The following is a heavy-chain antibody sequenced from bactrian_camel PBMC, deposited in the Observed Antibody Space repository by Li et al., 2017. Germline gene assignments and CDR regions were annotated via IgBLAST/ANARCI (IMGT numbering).Heavy chain of an antibody. Sequence: HVQLVESGGGSVQAGGSLKLSCASSGLACKFDWYWYRQAPGKERETVARLGWEGDTRLYDDSMKGRFTISRDNIKQILYLQMRDLKPEDTGTYTCKTQGGGSYLCAFGNWDQGTQVTVS. CDR2: LGWEGDTR. D-gene: IGHD2*01. CDR3: KTQGGGSYLCAFGN. V-gene: IGHV3S60*01. CDR1: GLACKFD. J-gene: IGHJ6*01.